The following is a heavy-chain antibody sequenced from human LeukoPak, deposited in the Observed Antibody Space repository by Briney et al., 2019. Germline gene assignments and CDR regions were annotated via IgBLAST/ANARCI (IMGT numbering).Heavy chain of an antibody. CDR3: ARGPHISAGGAPFDY. Sequence: TGGSLRLSCAASGFTVSSNYMSWVRQAPGKELEWVSVIYTGGGTYYTDSVKGRFIISRDNSKNTLFLQMNSLRVDDTAVYYCARGPHISAGGAPFDYWGQGTLVTVSS. D-gene: IGHD6-13*01. J-gene: IGHJ4*02. CDR1: GFTVSSNY. V-gene: IGHV3-53*01. CDR2: IYTGGGT.